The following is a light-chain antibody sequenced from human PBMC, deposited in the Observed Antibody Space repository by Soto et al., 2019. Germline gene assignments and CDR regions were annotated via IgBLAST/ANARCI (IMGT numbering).Light chain of an antibody. V-gene: IGKV1-17*03. CDR2: AAY. CDR3: QQYYSFPRT. J-gene: IGKJ1*01. Sequence: DIQLTQSPSAMSASVGDRVTITCRASRGISKYLAWFQQRPGKVHRRLVYAAYSLQSGVQSRFSGSGSGTDFTLTISCLQSEDFATYYCQQYYSFPRTVGQGTKVDIK. CDR1: RGISKY.